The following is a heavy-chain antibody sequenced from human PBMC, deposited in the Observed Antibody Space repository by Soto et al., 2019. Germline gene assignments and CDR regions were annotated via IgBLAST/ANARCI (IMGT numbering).Heavy chain of an antibody. V-gene: IGHV4-4*08. CDR2: IYISGGT. Sequence: PSETLSLTCTVSGVSISSYYWSWIRQPPGKGLEWIGYIYISGGTNYNPSLKSRVTISLDASKNQFALKLSSVTAADTAVYYCARVGGFGATTIDYWGQGTLVTVSS. D-gene: IGHD3-10*01. J-gene: IGHJ4*02. CDR1: GVSISSYY. CDR3: ARVGGFGATTIDY.